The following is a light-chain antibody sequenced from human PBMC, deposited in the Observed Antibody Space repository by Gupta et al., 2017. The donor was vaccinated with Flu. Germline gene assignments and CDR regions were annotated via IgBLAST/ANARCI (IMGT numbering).Light chain of an antibody. V-gene: IGKV1-39*01. J-gene: IGKJ4*01. CDR2: AAA. CDR3: QQSYSTPLT. CDR1: QSISSY. Sequence: GDRVTITCRASQSISSYLNWYQQKPGKAPKLLIYAAASLQSGVPSRFSGSGSGTDFTLTISSLQPEDFATYYCQQSYSTPLTFGGGTKVEIK.